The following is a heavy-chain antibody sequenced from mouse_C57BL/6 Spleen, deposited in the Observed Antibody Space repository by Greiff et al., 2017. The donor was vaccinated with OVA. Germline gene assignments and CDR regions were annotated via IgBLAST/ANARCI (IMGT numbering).Heavy chain of an antibody. D-gene: IGHD6-1*01. CDR1: GFNIKDDY. J-gene: IGHJ2*01. CDR3: TTEPSGY. V-gene: IGHV14-4*01. CDR2: IDPENGDT. Sequence: EVKLQESGAELVRPGASVKLSCTASGFNIKDDYMHWVKQRPEQGLEWIGWIDPENGDTEYASKFQGKATITADTSSNTAYLQLSSLTSEGTAVYYCTTEPSGYWGQGTTLTVSS.